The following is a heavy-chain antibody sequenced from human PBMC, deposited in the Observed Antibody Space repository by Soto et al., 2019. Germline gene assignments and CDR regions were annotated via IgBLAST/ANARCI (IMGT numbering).Heavy chain of an antibody. CDR1: GDSISSGDYY. Sequence: PSETLSLTCTVSGDSISSGDYYWSWIRQPPGKGLEWIGYTYYSGSTYYNPSLKSRVTISVDTSKNQFSLKLSSVTAADTAVYYCASGIAVAGTRHYNDYWGQGTLVTVSS. V-gene: IGHV4-30-4*01. CDR3: ASGIAVAGTRHYNDY. CDR2: TYYSGST. D-gene: IGHD6-19*01. J-gene: IGHJ4*02.